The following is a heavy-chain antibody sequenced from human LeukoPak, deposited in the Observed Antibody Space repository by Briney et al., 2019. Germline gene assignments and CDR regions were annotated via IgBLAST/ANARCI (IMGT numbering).Heavy chain of an antibody. J-gene: IGHJ6*02. V-gene: IGHV3-30-3*01. D-gene: IGHD6-13*01. CDR1: GFTFSSYA. Sequence: GGSLRLSCAASGFTFSSYAIHWVRQAPGKELEWVAVISYDGSNKYYADSVKGRFTISRDNSKNTLYLQMNSLRAEDTAVYYCARVPVGIAAAGTGHYYYGMDVWGQGTTVTVSS. CDR3: ARVPVGIAAAGTGHYYYGMDV. CDR2: ISYDGSNK.